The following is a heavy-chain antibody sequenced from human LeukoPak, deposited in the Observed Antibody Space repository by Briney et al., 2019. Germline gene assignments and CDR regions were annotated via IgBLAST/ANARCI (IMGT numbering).Heavy chain of an antibody. V-gene: IGHV5-10-1*01. Sequence: GESLRIPGKGSGYSFTSYWISWVRKMPGKGLEWMGRIDPSDSYTNYSPSFQGHVTISADKSISTAYLQWSSLKASDTAMYYCARLEYCSGGTCYVGYWGEGKLVSVSS. CDR2: IDPSDSYT. J-gene: IGHJ4*03. CDR3: ARLEYCSGGTCYVGY. CDR1: GYSFTSYW. D-gene: IGHD2-15*01.